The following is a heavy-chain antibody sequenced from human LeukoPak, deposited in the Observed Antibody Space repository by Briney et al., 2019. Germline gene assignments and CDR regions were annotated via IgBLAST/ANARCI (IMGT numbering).Heavy chain of an antibody. Sequence: SEPLSLTCAVSGHSISTGYYWGWIRPPPGKGLEWIGSMFHNRSTYYNPSLKSRVTISMDTSKNQISLRLTSVTAADTAVYYCASYYASGVSAYNYYGMDVWGKGTTVTVSS. J-gene: IGHJ6*04. CDR2: MFHNRST. D-gene: IGHD3-10*01. V-gene: IGHV4-38-2*01. CDR3: ASYYASGVSAYNYYGMDV. CDR1: GHSISTGYY.